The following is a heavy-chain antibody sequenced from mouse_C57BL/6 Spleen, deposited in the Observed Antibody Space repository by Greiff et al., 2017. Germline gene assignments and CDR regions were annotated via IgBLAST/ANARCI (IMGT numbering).Heavy chain of an antibody. Sequence: QVQLQQPGAELVMPGASVKLSCKASGYTFTSYWMHWVKQRPGQGLEWIGEIDPSDSYTNYNQKFKGKSTLTVDKSSSTAYMQLSSLTSEDSAVYYCARNPSNWDFDDWGQGTTLTVSS. V-gene: IGHV1-69*01. CDR2: IDPSDSYT. CDR1: GYTFTSYW. D-gene: IGHD4-1*01. J-gene: IGHJ2*01. CDR3: ARNPSNWDFDD.